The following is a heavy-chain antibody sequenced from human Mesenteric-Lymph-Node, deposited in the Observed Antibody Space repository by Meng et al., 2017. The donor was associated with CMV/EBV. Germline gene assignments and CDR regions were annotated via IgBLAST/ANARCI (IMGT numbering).Heavy chain of an antibody. CDR1: GLTISTNY. J-gene: IGHJ4*02. D-gene: IGHD3/OR15-3a*01. V-gene: IGHV3-53*01. CDR2: LYSDGST. CDR3: ARALFWTGAFDY. Sequence: GESLKISCAASGLTISTNYMNWVRQVPGKGLEWVSLLYSDGSTYYADSVKGRFTISRDNSKNTLFLQMKSLRAEDTAVYYCARALFWTGAFDYWGQGTLVTVSS.